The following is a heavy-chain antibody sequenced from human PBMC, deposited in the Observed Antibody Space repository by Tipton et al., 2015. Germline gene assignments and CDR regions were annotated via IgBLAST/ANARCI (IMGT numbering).Heavy chain of an antibody. V-gene: IGHV3-33*03. CDR1: GFIFSTYG. D-gene: IGHD3-9*01. CDR2: IWYDGSNE. CDR3: ATELDWTRAFDA. Sequence: SLRLSCAASGFIFSTYGMHWVRQAPGQGLEWVAHIWYDGSNERYADSVKGRFTISRDNSKNMLYLQMNSLRADDTAVYLCATELDWTRAFDAWGQGTMVTVSS. J-gene: IGHJ3*01.